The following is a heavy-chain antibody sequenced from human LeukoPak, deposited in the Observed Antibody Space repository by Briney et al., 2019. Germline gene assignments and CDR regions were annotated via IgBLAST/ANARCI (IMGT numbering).Heavy chain of an antibody. CDR3: ARELVAASFRVDWFDP. CDR2: IYYSGST. V-gene: IGHV4-39*07. J-gene: IGHJ5*02. Sequence: SETLSLTCTVSGGSISSSSYYWGWIRQPPGKGLEWIGSIYYSGSTYYNPSLKSRVTISVDTSKNQFSLKLSSVTAADTAVYYCARELVAASFRVDWFDPWGQGTLVTVSS. D-gene: IGHD6-13*01. CDR1: GGSISSSSYY.